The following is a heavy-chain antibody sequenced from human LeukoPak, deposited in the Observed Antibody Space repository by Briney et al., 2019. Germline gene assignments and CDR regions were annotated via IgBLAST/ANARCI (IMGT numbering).Heavy chain of an antibody. CDR3: TPLLQVDY. J-gene: IGHJ4*02. CDR2: ISSSSSYI. V-gene: IGHV3-21*01. D-gene: IGHD3-10*01. Sequence: GGSLRLFCAASGFTFRSYSMNWVRQAPGKGLEWVSSISSSSSYIYYADSVKGRFNISRDNDKKSLYLQMNSLRAEDTAVYYCTPLLQVDYWGQGTLVTVSS. CDR1: GFTFRSYS.